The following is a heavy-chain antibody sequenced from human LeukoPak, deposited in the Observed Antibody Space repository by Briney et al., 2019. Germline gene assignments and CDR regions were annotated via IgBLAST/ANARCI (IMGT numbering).Heavy chain of an antibody. V-gene: IGHV3-30*04. CDR2: ISYDGSNK. J-gene: IGHJ4*02. CDR1: GFTFSSYA. CDR3: ARGSAGLWPHLDY. Sequence: GGSLRLSCAASGFTFSSYAMHWVRQAPGKGLEWVAVISYDGSNKYYADSVKGRFTISRDNSKNTLYLQMNSLRAEDTAVYYCARGSAGLWPHLDYWGQGTLVTVSS. D-gene: IGHD6-13*01.